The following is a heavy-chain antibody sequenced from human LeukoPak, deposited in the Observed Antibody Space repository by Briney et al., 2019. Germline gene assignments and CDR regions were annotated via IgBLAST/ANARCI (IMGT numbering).Heavy chain of an antibody. Sequence: GGSLRLSCAASGFTFSNAWMSWVRQAPGKGLEWIGRIKSKSDGGTAVYSAPVKGRFTISRDDSKNTLYLQMNSLKTEDTALYYCTRDGVRLDDFWSGFESPVFSVATYYYYMDVWGKGTTVTVSS. CDR1: GFTFSNAW. J-gene: IGHJ6*03. V-gene: IGHV3-15*01. D-gene: IGHD3-3*01. CDR3: TRDGVRLDDFWSGFESPVFSVATYYYYMDV. CDR2: IKSKSDGGTA.